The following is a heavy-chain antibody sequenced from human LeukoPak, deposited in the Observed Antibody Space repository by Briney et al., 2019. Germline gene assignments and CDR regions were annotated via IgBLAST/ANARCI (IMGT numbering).Heavy chain of an antibody. CDR3: ARGSSWYGVYFDY. CDR1: GFAFSSYE. V-gene: IGHV3-48*03. J-gene: IGHJ4*02. D-gene: IGHD6-13*01. CDR2: ISSSGSTI. Sequence: GGSLRLSCAASGFAFSSYEMSWVRQAPGKGLEWVSYISSSGSTIYYTDSVKGRFTISRDNAKNSLYLQMNSLRAEDTAVYYCARGSSWYGVYFDYWGQGTLVTVSS.